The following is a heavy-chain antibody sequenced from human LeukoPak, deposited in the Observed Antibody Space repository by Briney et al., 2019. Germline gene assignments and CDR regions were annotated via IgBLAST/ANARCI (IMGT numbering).Heavy chain of an antibody. Sequence: GGSLRLSCVASGLPIADFAMHWVRQAPGKGLEWVSLISGDGVSTFYADSVKGRFSISKDNSKNSLYLEMTSLRTEDAAMYYCAKESGKFDYWGQGTLVAVSS. CDR2: ISGDGVST. V-gene: IGHV3-43*02. CDR3: AKESGKFDY. CDR1: GLPIADFA. J-gene: IGHJ4*02.